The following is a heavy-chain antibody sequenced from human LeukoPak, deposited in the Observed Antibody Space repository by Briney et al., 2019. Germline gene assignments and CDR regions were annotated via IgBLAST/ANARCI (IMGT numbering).Heavy chain of an antibody. D-gene: IGHD5-18*01. CDR1: RASLTSYY. CDR2: IYNSGST. Sequence: SVTLSLTCTVSRASLTSYYWNWIRQPPGKKLEWMGHIYNSGSTSYNPSLQSRVTISLDTSENQFSLKVRSVTAADTAVYYCARRGYSAGPHYYVEWGQGSLVTVSS. J-gene: IGHJ4*02. V-gene: IGHV4-59*01. CDR3: ARRGYSAGPHYYVE.